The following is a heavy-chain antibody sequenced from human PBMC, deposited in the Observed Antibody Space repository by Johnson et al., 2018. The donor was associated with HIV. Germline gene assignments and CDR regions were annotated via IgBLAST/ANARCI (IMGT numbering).Heavy chain of an antibody. Sequence: QVQLVESGGGVVQPGGSLRLSCAASGFTFSDYYMSGLRQAPGKGLEWVSYISSSGSTIYYAASVNGRFTISRDNAKNSLYLQITRLGAEDTAVYYCARGVEVATIRDVGDAFDIWGQGTMVTVSS. V-gene: IGHV3-11*04. CDR1: GFTFSDYY. D-gene: IGHD5-24*01. CDR2: ISSSGSTI. J-gene: IGHJ3*02. CDR3: ARGVEVATIRDVGDAFDI.